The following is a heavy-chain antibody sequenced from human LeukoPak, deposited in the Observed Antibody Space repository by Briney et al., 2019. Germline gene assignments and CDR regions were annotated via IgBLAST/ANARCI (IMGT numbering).Heavy chain of an antibody. J-gene: IGHJ6*03. Sequence: SQTLSLTCTVSGGSISSGSYYWSWIRQPAGKGLEWIGYIYYSGSTNYNPSLKSRVTISVDTSKNQFSLKLSSVTAADTAVYYCAREVTNYYYYYMDVWGKGTTVTVSS. D-gene: IGHD4-23*01. V-gene: IGHV4-61*10. CDR1: GGSISSGSYY. CDR2: IYYSGST. CDR3: AREVTNYYYYYMDV.